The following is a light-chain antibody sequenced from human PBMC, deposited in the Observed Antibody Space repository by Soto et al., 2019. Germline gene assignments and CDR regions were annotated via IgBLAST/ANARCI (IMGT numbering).Light chain of an antibody. CDR1: QGISSA. V-gene: IGKV1-13*02. CDR3: QQET. J-gene: IGKJ4*01. Sequence: ALQLTQSPSSLSASVGDRVTITCRASQGISSALAWYQQKPGKAPKLLIYDASSLESGVPSRFSGSGSGTDFTLTISSLQPEDFATYYCQQETFGGGTKVEIK. CDR2: DAS.